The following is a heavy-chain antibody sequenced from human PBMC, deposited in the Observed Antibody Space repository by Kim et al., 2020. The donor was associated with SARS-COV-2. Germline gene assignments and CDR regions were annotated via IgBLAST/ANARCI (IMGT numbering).Heavy chain of an antibody. CDR3: ARVGVVVVAATRHYGMDV. CDR2: INHSGST. D-gene: IGHD2-15*01. CDR1: GGSFSGYY. Sequence: SETLSLTCAVYGGSFSGYYWSWIRQPPGKGLEWIGEINHSGSTNYNPSLKSRVTISVDTSKKQFSLKLSSVSAADTAVYYCARVGVVVVAATRHYGMDVWGQGTTVTVSS. J-gene: IGHJ6*02. V-gene: IGHV4-34*01.